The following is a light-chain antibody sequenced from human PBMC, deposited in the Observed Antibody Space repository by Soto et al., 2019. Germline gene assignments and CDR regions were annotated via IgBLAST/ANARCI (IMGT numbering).Light chain of an antibody. CDR3: QQYDTWPPLT. CDR1: QSIRNR. CDR2: DSS. V-gene: IGKV3-15*01. J-gene: IGKJ4*01. Sequence: EIVMTQSPATLSVSPGERATLSCRASQSIRNRLAWYQQKPGQAPRLLIYDSSTRATGIPARFSGSWSGTEFTLTISSLQSEDFGVFYCQQYDTWPPLTFGGGNKVEIK.